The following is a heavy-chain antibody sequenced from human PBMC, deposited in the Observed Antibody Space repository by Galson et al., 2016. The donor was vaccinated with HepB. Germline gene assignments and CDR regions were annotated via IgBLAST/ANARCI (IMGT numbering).Heavy chain of an antibody. CDR2: MNHSGNT. D-gene: IGHD5-24*01. J-gene: IGHJ4*02. CDR3: ASQEMATINFDY. Sequence: LRLSCAASGFSFSNYGMHWVRQPPGKGLEWIGEMNHSGNTNYNPSLKRRVTISPDRSKNQFSLKLTSVTAADTAVYYCASQEMATINFDYWGQGTLVTVSS. V-gene: IGHV4-34*01. CDR1: GFSFSNYG.